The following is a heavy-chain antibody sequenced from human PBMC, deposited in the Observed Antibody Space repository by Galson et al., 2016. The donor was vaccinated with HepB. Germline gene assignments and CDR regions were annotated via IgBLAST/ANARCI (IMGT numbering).Heavy chain of an antibody. J-gene: IGHJ4*02. CDR1: GFIFNSYS. CDR3: AKGRSAIAAAGLNY. V-gene: IGHV3-48*02. Sequence: SLRLSCAASGFIFNSYSMNWVRQAPGKGLEWISYISSSSNSMYYADSVKGRFTISRDNAKNSLYLQMNSLRDEDTAVYYCAKGRSAIAAAGLNYWGQGTLVTVSS. D-gene: IGHD6-13*01. CDR2: ISSSSNSM.